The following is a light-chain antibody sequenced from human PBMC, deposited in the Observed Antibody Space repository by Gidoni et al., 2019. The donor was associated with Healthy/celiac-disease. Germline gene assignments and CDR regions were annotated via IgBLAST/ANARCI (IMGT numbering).Light chain of an antibody. CDR1: QSFSSY. Sequence: EIELTQSPATLSLSPGERATLSCRASQSFSSYLAWYQHKPGQAPRLLIYDASNRATSIPARFSGSGSGTDFTLTIGTLEPEDFAVYCYQHRGTFGQGTKVEIK. CDR2: DAS. V-gene: IGKV3-11*01. CDR3: QHRGT. J-gene: IGKJ1*01.